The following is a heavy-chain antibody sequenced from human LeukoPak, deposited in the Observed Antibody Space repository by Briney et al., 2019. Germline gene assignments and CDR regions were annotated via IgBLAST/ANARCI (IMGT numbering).Heavy chain of an antibody. Sequence: GGSLRLSCAASGFNYSSYTMNWVRQAPGVGREWVSYISARRGITYYADSVKGRFTISRDNAKISLYLQMNSLRAEDTAVYYCVRGSLASGVVVYYYYYLDVWGKGTTVTVSS. D-gene: IGHD3-3*01. CDR2: ISARRGIT. J-gene: IGHJ6*03. V-gene: IGHV3-48*01. CDR3: VRGSLASGVVVYYYYYLDV. CDR1: GFNYSSYT.